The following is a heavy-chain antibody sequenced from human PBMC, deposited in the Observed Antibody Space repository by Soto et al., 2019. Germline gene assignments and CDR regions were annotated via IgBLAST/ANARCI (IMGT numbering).Heavy chain of an antibody. Sequence: SETLSLTCTVSGGSISSYYWSWIRQPPGKGLEWIGYIYYSGSTNYNPSLKSRVTISVDTSKNQFSLKLSSVTAADTAVYYCAREYCSGTRRYGLDVWGQGTTVTVSS. CDR1: GGSISSYY. CDR2: IYYSGST. CDR3: AREYCSGTRRYGLDV. D-gene: IGHD2-2*01. J-gene: IGHJ6*02. V-gene: IGHV4-59*01.